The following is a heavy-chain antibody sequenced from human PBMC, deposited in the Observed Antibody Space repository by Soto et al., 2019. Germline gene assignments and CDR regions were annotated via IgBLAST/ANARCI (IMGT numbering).Heavy chain of an antibody. CDR2: LFYTGST. Sequence: PSETLSLTCTVSGHSMSNTDYFWGWIRQTPWSDLQWIGSLFYTGSTYYNPSLLSRVTISADTSKNQFFLRLSSVTAADTAVYYCARGGRDYGDYLTDQNWWFDPWSQGTLVTVSS. V-gene: IGHV4-39*07. CDR1: GHSMSNTDYF. CDR3: ARGGRDYGDYLTDQNWWFDP. J-gene: IGHJ5*02. D-gene: IGHD4-17*01.